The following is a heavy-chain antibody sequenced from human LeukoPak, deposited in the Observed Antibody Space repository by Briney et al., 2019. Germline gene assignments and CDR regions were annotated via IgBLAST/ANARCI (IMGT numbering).Heavy chain of an antibody. J-gene: IGHJ4*02. CDR1: GYTFTSYY. Sequence: ASVKVSCKASGYTFTSYYMHWVRQARGQGLEWMGIINPSGGSTSYAQKFQGRVTMTRDTSTSTVYMELSSLRSEDTAVYYCARVLGITMIPDYWGQGTLVTVSS. CDR2: INPSGGST. V-gene: IGHV1-46*01. D-gene: IGHD3-22*01. CDR3: ARVLGITMIPDY.